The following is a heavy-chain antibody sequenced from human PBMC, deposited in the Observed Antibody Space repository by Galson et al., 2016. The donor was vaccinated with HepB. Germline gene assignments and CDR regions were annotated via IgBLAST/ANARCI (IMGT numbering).Heavy chain of an antibody. V-gene: IGHV3-21*01. CDR1: GFTFSSYS. CDR3: ARDTGVVPCFDP. Sequence: SLRLSCAASGFTFSSYSMHWVRQAPGKGLEWVSSISYSSSYMPYADAAKGRFTISRDNAKNSLYLQMNSLGAEDTAVYFCARDTGVVPCFDPWGQGTLVTVAS. J-gene: IGHJ5*02. D-gene: IGHD2-15*01. CDR2: ISYSSSYM.